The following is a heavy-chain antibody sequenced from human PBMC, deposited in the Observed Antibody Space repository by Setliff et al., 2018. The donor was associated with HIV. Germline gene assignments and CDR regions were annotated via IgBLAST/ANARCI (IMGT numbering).Heavy chain of an antibody. CDR3: AGPRGDEAFDI. V-gene: IGHV1-69*10. Sequence: GASVKVSCKASGGTSSTHAMNWVRQAPGRGLEWMGQIISVLEITDYAQKFQGRVTITADESTSTFYLELSGLRSDDTAVYYCAGPRGDEAFDIGGQGTKVTVSS. D-gene: IGHD3-10*01. CDR2: IISVLEIT. J-gene: IGHJ3*02. CDR1: GGTSSTHA.